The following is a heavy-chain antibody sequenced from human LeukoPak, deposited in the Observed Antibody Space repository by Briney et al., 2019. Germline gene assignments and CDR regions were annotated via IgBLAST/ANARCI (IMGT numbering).Heavy chain of an antibody. D-gene: IGHD3-3*01. CDR3: ARASNYDFWSGYYWTHDAFDI. CDR2: ISAYNGNT. V-gene: IGHV1-18*01. Sequence: ASVKVSCKASGYTFTTHDINWVRQATGQGLEWMGWISAYNGNTNYAQKLQGRVTMTTDTSTSTAYMELRSLRSDDTAVYYCARASNYDFWSGYYWTHDAFDIWGQGTMVTVSS. J-gene: IGHJ3*02. CDR1: GYTFTTHD.